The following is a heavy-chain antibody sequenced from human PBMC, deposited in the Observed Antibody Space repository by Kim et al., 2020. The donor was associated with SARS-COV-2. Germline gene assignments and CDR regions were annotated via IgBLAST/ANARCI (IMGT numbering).Heavy chain of an antibody. V-gene: IGHV4-34*13. J-gene: IGHJ4*02. D-gene: IGHD5-18*01. CDR3: ARTLTEVDTASRCFDY. Sequence: SLKSRVTISVDTSKNQFSLKLSSVTAADTAVYYCARTLTEVDTASRCFDYWGQGTLVTVSS.